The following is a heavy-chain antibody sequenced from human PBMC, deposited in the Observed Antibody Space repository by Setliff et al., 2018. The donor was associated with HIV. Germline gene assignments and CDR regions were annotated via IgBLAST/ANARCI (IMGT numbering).Heavy chain of an antibody. V-gene: IGHV1-18*01. D-gene: IGHD2-8*01. CDR2: IGTYSGNT. J-gene: IGHJ4*02. CDR3: AREKYGDKFDY. Sequence: ASVKVSCKASGYTFTNYDINWVRQAPGQGLEYLGWIGTYSGNTDYAQSVQGRVTMTRDTSTGTVYMDLRSLRSDDTAMYYCAREKYGDKFDYWGQGTLVTVSS. CDR1: GYTFTNYD.